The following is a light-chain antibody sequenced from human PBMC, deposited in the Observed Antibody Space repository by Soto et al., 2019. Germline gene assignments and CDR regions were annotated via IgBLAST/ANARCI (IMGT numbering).Light chain of an antibody. V-gene: IGKV3-20*01. Sequence: EIVLTQSPGTLSLSPGESATLSCRASQIVSSSYLAWYQQKPGQAPRLLIYGASSRATGIPDRFSGSGSGTDVTLTIRRLEPEDFAVYYCQQYGSSQYTFGQGTKLEIK. CDR1: QIVSSSY. CDR2: GAS. CDR3: QQYGSSQYT. J-gene: IGKJ2*01.